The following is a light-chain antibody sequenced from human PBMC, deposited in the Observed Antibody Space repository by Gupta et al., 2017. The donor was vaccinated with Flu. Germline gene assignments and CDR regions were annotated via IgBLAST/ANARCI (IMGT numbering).Light chain of an antibody. CDR3: QQYNSYSPYS. Sequence: DIEMTPSPSTLSASAGDRVTITCRASHSISSCLAWYQQKPGKAPNPLIYKASSLESGVPSRFSGSGSGTEFTLTISSLQPDDFATYYCQQYNSYSPYSFGQGTKLEIK. CDR1: HSISSC. CDR2: KAS. J-gene: IGKJ2*03. V-gene: IGKV1-5*03.